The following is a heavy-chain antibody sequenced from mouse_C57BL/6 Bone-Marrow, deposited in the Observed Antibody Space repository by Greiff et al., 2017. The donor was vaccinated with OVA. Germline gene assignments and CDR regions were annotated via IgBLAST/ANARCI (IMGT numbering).Heavy chain of an antibody. J-gene: IGHJ4*01. CDR3: TGGAYYSTYYAMDY. CDR2: IRLKSDNYAT. V-gene: IGHV6-3*01. CDR1: GFTFSNYW. D-gene: IGHD2-5*01. Sequence: EVKVEESGGGLVQPGGSMKLSCVASGFTFSNYWMNWVRQSPEKGLEWVAQIRLKSDNYATHYAESVKGRFTISRDDSKSSVYLQMNNLRAEDTGIYYCTGGAYYSTYYAMDYWGQGTSVTVSS.